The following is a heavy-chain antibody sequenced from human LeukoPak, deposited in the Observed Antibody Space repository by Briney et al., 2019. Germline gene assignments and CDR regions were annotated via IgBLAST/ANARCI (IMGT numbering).Heavy chain of an antibody. Sequence: SETLSLTCTVSGGSISSSSYYWSWIRQPAGKGLEWIGRIYSSGSTNYNPSLKSRVTMFIDLSKNQFSLRLSSVTAADTALYYCARVNSYYYMDVWGKGTTVTISS. CDR2: IYSSGST. D-gene: IGHD2/OR15-2a*01. V-gene: IGHV4-61*02. J-gene: IGHJ6*03. CDR1: GGSISSSSYY. CDR3: ARVNSYYYMDV.